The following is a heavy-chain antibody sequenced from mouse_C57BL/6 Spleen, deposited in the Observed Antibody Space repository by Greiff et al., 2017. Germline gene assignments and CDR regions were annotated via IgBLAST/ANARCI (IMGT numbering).Heavy chain of an antibody. V-gene: IGHV3-6*01. CDR1: GYSITSGYY. J-gene: IGHJ2*01. Sequence: EVKLMESGPGLVKPSQSLSLTCSVTGYSITSGYYWNWIRQFPGNKLEWMGYISYDGSNNYNPSLKNRISITRDTSKNQFFLKLNSVTTEDTATYYCARSMRGDFDYWGQGTTLTVSS. CDR3: ARSMRGDFDY. CDR2: ISYDGSN.